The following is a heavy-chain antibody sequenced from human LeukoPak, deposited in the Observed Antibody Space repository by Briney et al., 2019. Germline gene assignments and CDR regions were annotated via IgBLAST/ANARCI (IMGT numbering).Heavy chain of an antibody. V-gene: IGHV3-21*01. CDR3: ARAGHYYGSGSYYY. Sequence: GGSLRLSCPASGFTFSSCLMNWVRQAPGKGLEWVSSISSSSSYIYYADSVKGRFTISRDNAKNSLYLQMNSLRAEDTAVYYCARAGHYYGSGSYYYWGQGTLVTVSS. CDR2: ISSSSSYI. CDR1: GFTFSSCL. J-gene: IGHJ4*02. D-gene: IGHD3-10*01.